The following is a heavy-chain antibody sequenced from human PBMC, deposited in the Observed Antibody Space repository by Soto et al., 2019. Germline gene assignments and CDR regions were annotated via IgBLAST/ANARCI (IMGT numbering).Heavy chain of an antibody. D-gene: IGHD3-9*01. Sequence: QVQLVQSGAEVKKPGSSVKVSCKASGGTFSSYAISWVRQAPGQGLEWMGGIIPIFGTANYAQKFQGRVTITADESTGTAYLELSSLRSEDTAVYYCARRRYYDILTGDHSYYYYGMDVWGQGTTVIVSS. CDR2: IIPIFGTA. V-gene: IGHV1-69*01. J-gene: IGHJ6*02. CDR3: ARRRYYDILTGDHSYYYYGMDV. CDR1: GGTFSSYA.